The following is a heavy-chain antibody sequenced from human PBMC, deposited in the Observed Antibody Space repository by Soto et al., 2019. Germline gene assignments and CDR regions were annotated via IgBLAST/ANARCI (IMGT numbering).Heavy chain of an antibody. CDR1: GFTFSNYA. V-gene: IGHV3-30-3*01. J-gene: IGHJ4*02. CDR2: ISYDGNNK. CDR3: ARDGHCDY. Sequence: QVQLVESGGGVVQPGKSVRLSCAASGFTFSNYAMHSVRQAPGKGLEWVAVISYDGNNKFYADSVKGRFTISRDNSKNTLFLQMDSLGPEDTAVYSCARDGHCDYWGQGTLVTVSS.